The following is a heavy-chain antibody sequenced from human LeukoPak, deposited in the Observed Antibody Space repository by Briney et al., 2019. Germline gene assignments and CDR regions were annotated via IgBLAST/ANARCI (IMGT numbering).Heavy chain of an antibody. CDR1: GYTFTSYG. D-gene: IGHD2-2*01. CDR3: ASLFSGYCSSTSCPSDY. V-gene: IGHV1-18*01. J-gene: IGHJ4*02. Sequence: ASVKVSCKASGYTFTSYGISWVRQAPGQGLEWMGWISAYNGNTNYAQKLQGRVTMTTDTSTSTAYMELRSLRSDDTAVYYCASLFSGYCSSTSCPSDYWGQATPFTVSS. CDR2: ISAYNGNT.